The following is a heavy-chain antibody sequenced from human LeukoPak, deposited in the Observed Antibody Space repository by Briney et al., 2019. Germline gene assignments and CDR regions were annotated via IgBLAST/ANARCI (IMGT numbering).Heavy chain of an antibody. CDR3: ARVTGYMIEDYFDY. V-gene: IGHV4-34*01. D-gene: IGHD3-22*01. Sequence: SETLSLTCDVYGGSFRGYYWSWIRQPPGKGLEWIGEINRSGSTNYNPSLKSRVTISVETSKNQFSLKLRSVTAADTAVYYCARVTGYMIEDYFDYWGQGTLVTVSS. CDR1: GGSFRGYY. CDR2: INRSGST. J-gene: IGHJ4*02.